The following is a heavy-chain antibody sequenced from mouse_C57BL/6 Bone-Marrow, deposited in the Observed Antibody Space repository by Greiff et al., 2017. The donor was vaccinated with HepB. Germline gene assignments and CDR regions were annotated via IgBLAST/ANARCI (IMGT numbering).Heavy chain of an antibody. Sequence: VQLQQSGAELVKPGASVKMSCKASGYTFTSYWITWVKQRPGQGLEWIGDIYPGSGSTNYNEKFKSKATLTVDTSSSTAYMQLSSLTSEDSAVYYCARSPYGDWWAYWGQGTVVTVSA. CDR1: GYTFTSYW. V-gene: IGHV1-55*01. J-gene: IGHJ3*01. CDR2: IYPGSGST. D-gene: IGHD1-1*02. CDR3: ARSPYGDWWAY.